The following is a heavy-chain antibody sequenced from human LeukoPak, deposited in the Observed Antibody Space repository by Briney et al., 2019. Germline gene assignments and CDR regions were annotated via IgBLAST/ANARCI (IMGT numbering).Heavy chain of an antibody. J-gene: IGHJ5*02. D-gene: IGHD1-1*01. Sequence: GGFLRPSRGAPWIPLKTLSYQWVPQAPGKGLEHVSAISSNGGTTSYANSVKGRFTISRDNSMITLYLQMGSLRPEDMAVYYCARDRTGRDWFDTWGQGTLVTVSS. CDR3: ARDRTGRDWFDT. V-gene: IGHV3-64*01. CDR2: ISSNGGTT. CDR1: IPLKTLS.